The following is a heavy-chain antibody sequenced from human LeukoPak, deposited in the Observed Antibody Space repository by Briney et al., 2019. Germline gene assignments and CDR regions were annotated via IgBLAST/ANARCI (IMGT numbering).Heavy chain of an antibody. J-gene: IGHJ4*02. CDR2: ISSSSSYI. CDR3: ARSLRYFDWLVLLGY. V-gene: IGHV3-21*01. CDR1: GFTFSSYS. Sequence: GGFLRLSCAASGFTFSSYSMNWVRQAPGKGLEWVSSISSSSSYIYYADSVKGRFTISRDNAKNSLYLQMNSLRAEDTAVYYCARSLRYFDWLVLLGYWGQGTLVTVSS. D-gene: IGHD3-9*01.